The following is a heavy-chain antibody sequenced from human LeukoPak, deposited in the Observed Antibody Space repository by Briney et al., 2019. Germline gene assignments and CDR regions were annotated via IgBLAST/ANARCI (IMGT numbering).Heavy chain of an antibody. J-gene: IGHJ4*02. CDR1: GFTFSSYA. CDR2: ISYDGSEK. D-gene: IGHD3-22*01. CDR3: ARDFYDTSGYYYDY. V-gene: IGHV3-30*04. Sequence: GGSLRLSCAASGFTFSSYAIHWVRQAPGKGLEWVGVISYDGSEKYYAESVKGRFTISRDNSKNTLYLQMNSLRAEDTAVYYCARDFYDTSGYYYDYWGQGTLVTVSS.